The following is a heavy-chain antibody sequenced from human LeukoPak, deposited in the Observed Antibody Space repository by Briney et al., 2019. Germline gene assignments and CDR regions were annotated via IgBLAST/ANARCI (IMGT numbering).Heavy chain of an antibody. Sequence: PGGSLRFSCEASGFTFIRNGMHWVRQAPGKGLEWVAFLRNDGSNQYYADSVQRRFTISRDNSKNTLYLQMYSLRAEDTAVYYFARDDPDYDILTGYYPIDSWGQGTLVTVSS. J-gene: IGHJ4*02. D-gene: IGHD3-9*01. V-gene: IGHV3-30*02. CDR3: ARDDPDYDILTGYYPIDS. CDR2: LRNDGSNQ. CDR1: GFTFIRNG.